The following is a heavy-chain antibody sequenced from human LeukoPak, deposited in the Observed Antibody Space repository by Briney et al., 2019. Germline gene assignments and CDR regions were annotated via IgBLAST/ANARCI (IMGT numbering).Heavy chain of an antibody. CDR2: IHYGGNT. CDR1: GGSLSSTSSY. J-gene: IGHJ4*02. D-gene: IGHD1-26*01. CDR3: ARLPGGY. Sequence: SETLSLTCTVSGGSLSSTSSYWGWIRQPPGKGLEWIGYIHYGGNTNYNPSLKSRVTISFDTSKNQFSPNLISATAADTAVYYCARLPGGYWGQGTLVIVSS. V-gene: IGHV4-39*01.